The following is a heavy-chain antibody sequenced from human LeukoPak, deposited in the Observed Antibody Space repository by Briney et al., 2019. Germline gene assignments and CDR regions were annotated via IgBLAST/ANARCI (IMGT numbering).Heavy chain of an antibody. V-gene: IGHV3-53*05. D-gene: IGHD3-3*02. CDR3: ARGGAIFLNWFDP. CDR2: IYSGGST. CDR1: GFTVSSNY. Sequence: GGSLRLSCAASGFTVSSNYMSWVRQAPGKGLEWVSVIYSGGSTYHADSVKGRFTISRDNSKNTLYLQMNSLRAEDTAVYYCARGGAIFLNWFDPWGQGTLVTVSS. J-gene: IGHJ5*02.